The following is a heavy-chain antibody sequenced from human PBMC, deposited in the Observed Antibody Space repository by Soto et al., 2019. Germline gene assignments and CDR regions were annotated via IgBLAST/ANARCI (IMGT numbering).Heavy chain of an antibody. V-gene: IGHV1-18*01. D-gene: IGHD1-26*01. CDR2: ISAYNGNT. Sequence: ASVKVSCKASGYTFTSYGISWVRQAPGQGLEWMGWISAYNGNTNYAQKLQGRVTMTTDTSTSTAYMELRSLRSDDTAVYYCARGPNFSGRYYPFDYWGQGTLVTVSS. J-gene: IGHJ4*02. CDR3: ARGPNFSGRYYPFDY. CDR1: GYTFTSYG.